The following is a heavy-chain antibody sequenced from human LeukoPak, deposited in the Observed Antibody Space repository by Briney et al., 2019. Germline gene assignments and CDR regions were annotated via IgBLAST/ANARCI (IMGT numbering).Heavy chain of an antibody. CDR1: GYTFTSYG. Sequence: GASVKVSCKASGYTFTSYGISWVRQAPGQGLEWMGWISAYNGNTNYAQKLQGRVTMTTDTSTNTAYMELRSLRSDDTAVYYCARDEWAGYYDSSGYADGMDVWGQGTTVTVSS. CDR3: ARDEWAGYYDSSGYADGMDV. D-gene: IGHD3-22*01. V-gene: IGHV1-18*01. CDR2: ISAYNGNT. J-gene: IGHJ6*02.